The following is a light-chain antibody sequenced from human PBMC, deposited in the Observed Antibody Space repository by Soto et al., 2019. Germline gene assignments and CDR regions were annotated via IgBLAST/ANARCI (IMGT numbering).Light chain of an antibody. CDR3: QQYGRTPWT. V-gene: IGKV3-20*01. Sequence: IVLTQSAGSLSLSPGERATLSCRASQGVTGNSLACYEEKPGQAPRLIIYGASRRAAGIPDSISGSGSGTDFTYTSSRRGPEDFAVYYCQQYGRTPWTFGQGRKGDIK. J-gene: IGKJ1*01. CDR1: QGVTGNS. CDR2: GAS.